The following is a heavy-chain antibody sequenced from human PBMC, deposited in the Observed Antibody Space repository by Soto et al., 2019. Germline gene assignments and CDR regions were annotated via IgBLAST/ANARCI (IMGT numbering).Heavy chain of an antibody. V-gene: IGHV4-31*03. J-gene: IGHJ5*02. CDR3: ARSVFP. CDR1: GGSISSGGYY. Sequence: QLQLQESGPGLVKPSQTLSLTCTVSGGSISSGGYYWNWIRQHPGKGLEWIGYIYYIGSTYYNPSLKSGVTISLDTSKNQFSLKLSSVTAADTAVYYCARSVFPWGQGTLVSVSS. CDR2: IYYIGST.